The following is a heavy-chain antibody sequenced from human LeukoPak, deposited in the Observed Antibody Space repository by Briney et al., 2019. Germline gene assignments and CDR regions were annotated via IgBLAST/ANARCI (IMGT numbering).Heavy chain of an antibody. D-gene: IGHD6-19*01. CDR2: INPSGGST. CDR1: GYTFTSYY. CDR3: ARGVGESIAVAGFVPDAFDI. Sequence: ASVKVSCKASGYTFTSYYMHWVRQAPGQGLEWMGIINPSGGSTSYAQKFQGRVTMTRDTSTSTVYMELRSLRSDDTAVYYCARGVGESIAVAGFVPDAFDIWGQGTMVTVSS. V-gene: IGHV1-46*01. J-gene: IGHJ3*02.